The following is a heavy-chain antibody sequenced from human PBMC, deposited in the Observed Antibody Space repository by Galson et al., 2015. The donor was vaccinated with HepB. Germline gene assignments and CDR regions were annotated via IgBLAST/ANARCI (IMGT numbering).Heavy chain of an antibody. Sequence: SLRLSCAASGFTFSSYSMNWVRQAPGKGLEWVSYISSSSSTIYYADSVKGRFTISRDNAKNSLYLQMNSLRAEDTAVYYCARDLYYYDSSGYQVYFDYWGQGTLVTVSS. D-gene: IGHD3-22*01. J-gene: IGHJ4*02. CDR2: ISSSSSTI. CDR1: GFTFSSYS. V-gene: IGHV3-48*04. CDR3: ARDLYYYDSSGYQVYFDY.